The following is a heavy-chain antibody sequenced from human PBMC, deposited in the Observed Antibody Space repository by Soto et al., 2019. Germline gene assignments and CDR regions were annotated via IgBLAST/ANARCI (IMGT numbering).Heavy chain of an antibody. CDR1: RYTFTDYY. CDR2: INPNSGGT. J-gene: IGHJ4*02. Sequence: SVKVSYQASRYTFTDYYKPWLRQAPVQGLEWMGWINPNSGGTNYAQKFQGRVTMTRDTSISTAYMELSRLRSDDTAVYYCARSARRITIVGVVISDSDSHYTDYWGQGTLVTVSS. CDR3: ARSARRITIVGVVISDSDSHYTDY. D-gene: IGHD3-3*01. V-gene: IGHV1-2*02.